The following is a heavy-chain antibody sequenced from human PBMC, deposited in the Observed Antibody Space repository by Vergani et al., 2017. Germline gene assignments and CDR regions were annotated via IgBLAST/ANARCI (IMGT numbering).Heavy chain of an antibody. D-gene: IGHD6-6*01. CDR2: IIPIFGTA. CDR3: GATLREQLGQDY. V-gene: IGHV1-69*18. Sequence: QVQLVQSGAEVKKPGSSVKVSCKASGGTFSSYAISWVRQAPGQGLEWMGRIIPIFGTANYAQKFQGRVTITAGESTGTAYLVLSSLRSEDTAVYYCGATLREQLGQDYWGQGTLVTVSS. CDR1: GGTFSSYA. J-gene: IGHJ4*02.